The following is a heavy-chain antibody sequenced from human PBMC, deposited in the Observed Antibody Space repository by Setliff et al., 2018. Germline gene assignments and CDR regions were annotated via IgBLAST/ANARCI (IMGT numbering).Heavy chain of an antibody. D-gene: IGHD6-19*01. V-gene: IGHV1-18*01. J-gene: IGHJ6*02. CDR3: ARVIPRIAVAGMAPSIIDV. CDR1: GYTFSDYG. CDR2: ISAYSGKA. Sequence: GASVKVSCKASGYTFSDYGITWVRQAPGQGLEWMGWISAYSGKAYYAQKLQDRATMTTDTSTGTAYLELRSLRSDDTAVYYCARVIPRIAVAGMAPSIIDVWGQGTTVTVSS.